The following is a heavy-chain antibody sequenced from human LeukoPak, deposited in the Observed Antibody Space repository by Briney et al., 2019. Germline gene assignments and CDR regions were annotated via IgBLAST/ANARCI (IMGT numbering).Heavy chain of an antibody. D-gene: IGHD3-9*01. Sequence: GGSLRLSCAAPGFTFNTFNMNWVRQAPGKGLELVSSITSGGDYKNYADSVKGGFTTSRDNAKNSLSLQLNSLRVEDTAVYYCARGHYDVLAASYKWTPDYWGQGTLVTVSS. CDR3: ARGHYDVLAASYKWTPDY. J-gene: IGHJ4*02. CDR1: GFTFNTFN. V-gene: IGHV3-21*01. CDR2: ITSGGDYK.